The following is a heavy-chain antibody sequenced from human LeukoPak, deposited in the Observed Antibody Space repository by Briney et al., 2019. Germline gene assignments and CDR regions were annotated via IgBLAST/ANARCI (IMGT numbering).Heavy chain of an antibody. CDR1: GGSFSGYY. CDR2: INHSGST. J-gene: IGHJ4*02. CDR3: ARRAGAPDFDV. Sequence: PSETLSLTCAVYGGSFSGYYWSWIRQPPGKGLEWIGEINHSGSTNYNPSLKSRVTISVDSSRNRFSLKVLSVTAADTAVYYCARRAGAPDFDVWGLGTLVSVSS. D-gene: IGHD3-10*01. V-gene: IGHV4-34*01.